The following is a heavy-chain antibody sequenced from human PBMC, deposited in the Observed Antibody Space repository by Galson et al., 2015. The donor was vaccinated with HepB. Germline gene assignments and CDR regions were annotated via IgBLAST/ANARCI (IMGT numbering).Heavy chain of an antibody. CDR3: ACRPSYFRSGTWYNVSDY. CDR2: IDPSGSYT. CDR1: GYTFTAFW. Sequence: QSGAEVKKPGESLRISCKGSGYTFTAFWITWVRQIPGKGLEWMGRIDPSGSYTDYSPSFQGHVTISADKSITTAYLQWSSLKASDTAMYYCACRPSYFRSGTWYNVSDYWGQGTLVTVSS. D-gene: IGHD3-10*01. V-gene: IGHV5-10-1*01. J-gene: IGHJ4*02.